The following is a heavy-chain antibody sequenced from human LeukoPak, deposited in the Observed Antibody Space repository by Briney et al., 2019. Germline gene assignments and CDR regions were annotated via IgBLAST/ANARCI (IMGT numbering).Heavy chain of an antibody. V-gene: IGHV3-23*01. J-gene: IGHJ4*02. D-gene: IGHD3-22*01. Sequence: GGSLRLSCAASGFTFSSYAMSWVRQAPGKGLEWVSAISGSGGSTYYADSVKGRFTISRDNSKNTLYPQMNSLRAEDTAVYYCAKLGTYYDSSGPDYWGQGTLVTVSS. CDR3: AKLGTYYDSSGPDY. CDR2: ISGSGGST. CDR1: GFTFSSYA.